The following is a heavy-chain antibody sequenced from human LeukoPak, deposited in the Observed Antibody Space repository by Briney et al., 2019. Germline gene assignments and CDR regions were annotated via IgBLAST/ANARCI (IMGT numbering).Heavy chain of an antibody. CDR1: GGSFSGYY. D-gene: IGHD1-26*01. CDR2: INHSGST. Sequence: PSETLSLTCAVHGGSFSGYYWSWIRQPPGKGLEWIGEINHSGSTNYNPSLKSRVTISVDTSKNQFSLKLSSVTAADTAVYYCARFVTGATPFDYWGQGTLVTVSS. V-gene: IGHV4-34*01. J-gene: IGHJ4*02. CDR3: ARFVTGATPFDY.